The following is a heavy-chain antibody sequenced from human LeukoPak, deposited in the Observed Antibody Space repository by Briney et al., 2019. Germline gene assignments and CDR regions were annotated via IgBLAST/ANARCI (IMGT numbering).Heavy chain of an antibody. Sequence: ETLSLTCTVSGGSISSSSYYWSWIRQPPGKGLEWVSAISGSGGSTYYADSVKGRFTISRDNSKNTLYLQMNSLRAEDTAVYYCAKGGRTGGSITMLRGVRNYHYYMDVWGKGTTVTISS. D-gene: IGHD3-10*01. J-gene: IGHJ6*03. CDR3: AKGGRTGGSITMLRGVRNYHYYMDV. V-gene: IGHV3-23*01. CDR1: GGSISSSSYY. CDR2: ISGSGGST.